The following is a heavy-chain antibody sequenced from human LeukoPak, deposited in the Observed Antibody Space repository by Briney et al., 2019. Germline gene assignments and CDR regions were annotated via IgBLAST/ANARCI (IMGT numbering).Heavy chain of an antibody. CDR2: IIGDSGAI. CDR3: ARDVFYSFDY. CDR1: GFTFSSYS. D-gene: IGHD2-15*01. Sequence: GGSLRLSCAASGFTFSSYSMNWVRQAPGKGLEWLSYIIGDSGAIDYADSVKGRFTISRDNARNSLYLQMNNLRDEDTAVYYCARDVFYSFDYWGQGILVTVSS. V-gene: IGHV3-48*02. J-gene: IGHJ4*02.